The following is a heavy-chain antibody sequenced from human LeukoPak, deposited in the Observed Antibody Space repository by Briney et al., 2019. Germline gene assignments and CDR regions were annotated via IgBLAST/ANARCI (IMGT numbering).Heavy chain of an antibody. CDR2: INPNSGGT. CDR3: ASYGSLTTVFGIAVAGTWDY. CDR1: GYTFTGYY. Sequence: VASVKVSCKASGYTFTGYYMHWVRQAPGQGLEWMGWINPNSGGTNYAQKFQGRVTMTRDTSISTAYMELSRLRSDDTAVYYCASYGSLTTVFGIAVAGTWDYWGQGTLVTVSS. J-gene: IGHJ4*02. D-gene: IGHD6-19*01. V-gene: IGHV1-2*02.